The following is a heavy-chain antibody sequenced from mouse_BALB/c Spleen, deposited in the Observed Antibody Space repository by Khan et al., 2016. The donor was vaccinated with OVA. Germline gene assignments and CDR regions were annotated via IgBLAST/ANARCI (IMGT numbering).Heavy chain of an antibody. CDR2: IWSGGST. CDR3: ARTYFSYGDYGDYYTMDY. Sequence: QVRLQQSGPGLVQPSQSLSITCTVSGFSLTSYGVPWVRQSPGKGLEWLGVIWSGGSTDYNSAFISRLTISKDNSKSQVFFKMNSLQANDTAIYYCARTYFSYGDYGDYYTMDYGGQGTSVTVSS. CDR1: GFSLTSYG. V-gene: IGHV2-2*02. J-gene: IGHJ4*01. D-gene: IGHD2-13*01.